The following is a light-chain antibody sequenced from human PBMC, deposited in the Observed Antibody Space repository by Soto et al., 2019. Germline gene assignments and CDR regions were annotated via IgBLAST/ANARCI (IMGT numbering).Light chain of an antibody. CDR3: QHYNSYSEA. CDR1: QTISSW. Sequence: DIQMTQSPSTLSGSVGDRGTIACWASQTISSWLAWYQQKPGKAPKLLIYKASTLKSGVPSRFSGSGSGTEFTLTISSLQPDDFATYYCQHYNSYSEAFGQGTKVDI. CDR2: KAS. V-gene: IGKV1-5*03. J-gene: IGKJ1*01.